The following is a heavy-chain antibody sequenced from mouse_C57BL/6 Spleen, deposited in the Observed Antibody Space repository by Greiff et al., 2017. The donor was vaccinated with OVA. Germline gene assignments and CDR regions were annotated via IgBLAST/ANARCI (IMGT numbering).Heavy chain of an antibody. CDR2: FYPGSGSI. J-gene: IGHJ1*03. D-gene: IGHD1-1*01. CDR3: ARHGSLITTVVAKRYFDV. V-gene: IGHV1-62-2*01. Sequence: VKPGASVKLSCKASGYTFTEYTIHWVKQRSGQGLEWIGWFYPGSGSIKYNEKFKDKATLTADKSSSTVYMELSRLTSEDSAVYFCARHGSLITTVVAKRYFDVWGTGTTVTVSS. CDR1: GYTFTEYT.